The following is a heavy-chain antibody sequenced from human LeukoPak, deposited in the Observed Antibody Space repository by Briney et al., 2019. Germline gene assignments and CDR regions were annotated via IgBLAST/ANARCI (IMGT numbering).Heavy chain of an antibody. J-gene: IGHJ4*02. CDR2: IYYSGST. D-gene: IGHD3-10*01. V-gene: IGHV4-30-4*08. CDR3: ARVGLIWFGFGY. CDR1: GGSISSGDYY. Sequence: PSQTLSLTCTVSGGSISSGDYYWSWIRQPPGKGLEWIGYIYYSGSTYYNPSLKSRVTISVDTSKNQFSLKLSSVTAADTAVYYCARVGLIWFGFGYWGQGTLVTVSS.